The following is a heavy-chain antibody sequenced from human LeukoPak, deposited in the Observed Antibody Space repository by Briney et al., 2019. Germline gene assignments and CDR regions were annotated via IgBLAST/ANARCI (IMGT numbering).Heavy chain of an antibody. CDR2: IKQDGSEK. V-gene: IGHV3-7*03. CDR3: AKDTGFRGVLDY. D-gene: IGHD3-10*01. J-gene: IGHJ4*02. Sequence: GGSLRLSCAASGFTFSTYWMSWVRQAPGNGLEWVANIKQDGSEKYYVDSVKGRFTISRDNAKNSLSLLMNSLRAEDTAVYYCAKDTGFRGVLDYWGQGTLVTVS. CDR1: GFTFSTYW.